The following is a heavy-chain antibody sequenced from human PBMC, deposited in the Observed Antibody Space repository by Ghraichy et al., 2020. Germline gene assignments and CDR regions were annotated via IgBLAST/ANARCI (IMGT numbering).Heavy chain of an antibody. D-gene: IGHD3-16*01. V-gene: IGHV3-21*01. CDR3: AGGLTHSLDY. J-gene: IGHJ4*02. CDR1: GFNFSTYG. CDR2: ISGATTYI. Sequence: GVLRLSCAASGFNFSTYGMNWVRQAPGKGLEWVSSISGATTYIYYIDSVKGRFTISRDNTKNSLILQMNSLRADDTAIYYCAGGLTHSLDYWGQGTVVTVSS.